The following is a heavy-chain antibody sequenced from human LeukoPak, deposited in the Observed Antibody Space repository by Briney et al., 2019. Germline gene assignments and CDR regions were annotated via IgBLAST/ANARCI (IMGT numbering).Heavy chain of an antibody. Sequence: ASVKVSCKASGYTFTSYDINWVRQATGQGLEWMGWMNPNSGNTGYAQKFQGRVTITRNTSISTAYMELSSLRSEDTAVYYCARGSTYYDILTGYTPYYYYYYMDVWGKGTTVTISS. J-gene: IGHJ6*03. CDR2: MNPNSGNT. CDR3: ARGSTYYDILTGYTPYYYYYYMDV. V-gene: IGHV1-8*03. D-gene: IGHD3-9*01. CDR1: GYTFTSYD.